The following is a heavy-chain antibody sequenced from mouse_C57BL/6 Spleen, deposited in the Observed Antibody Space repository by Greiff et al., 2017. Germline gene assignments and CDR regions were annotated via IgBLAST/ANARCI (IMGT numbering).Heavy chain of an antibody. D-gene: IGHD1-1*01. CDR3: ARSGEVYYYGNSLYYAMDY. CDR2: IYPGDGDT. V-gene: IGHV1-82*01. J-gene: IGHJ4*01. CDR1: GYAFSSSW. Sequence: VQLQQSGPELVKPGASVKISCKASGYAFSSSWMNWVKQRPGKGLEWIGRIYPGDGDTNYNGKFKGKATLTADKSSSEGYMQLSSLTSEYSAVYFCARSGEVYYYGNSLYYAMDYWGQGTSVTVSS.